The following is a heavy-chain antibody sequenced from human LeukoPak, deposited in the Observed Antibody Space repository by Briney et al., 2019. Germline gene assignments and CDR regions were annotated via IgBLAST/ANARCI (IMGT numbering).Heavy chain of an antibody. D-gene: IGHD2-21*02. CDR1: GFTFSSYG. V-gene: IGHV3-30*03. CDR2: ISYDGSNK. CDR3: ARAGIPLCGGDCYSYYYGMDV. Sequence: PGGSLRLSCAASGFTFSSYGMHWVRQAPGKGLQWVAVISYDGSNKYYADSVKGRFTISRDNSKNTLYLQMNSLRAEDTAVYYCARAGIPLCGGDCYSYYYGMDVWGQGTTVTVSS. J-gene: IGHJ6*02.